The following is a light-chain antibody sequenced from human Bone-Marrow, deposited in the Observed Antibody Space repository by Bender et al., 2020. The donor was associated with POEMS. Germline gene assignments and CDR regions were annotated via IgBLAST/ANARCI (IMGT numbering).Light chain of an antibody. CDR2: DEN. Sequence: SYVLTQPPSVSVAPGKTARITCGGDDIGEKSVHWYQQRPGQAPVMVVYDENDRPSGIPERFSGFNSGTTATLTISRVEVGDEADYYCQVWDESSDHQDVVFGGGTKLTVL. CDR1: DIGEKS. J-gene: IGLJ3*02. CDR3: QVWDESSDHQDVV. V-gene: IGLV3-21*03.